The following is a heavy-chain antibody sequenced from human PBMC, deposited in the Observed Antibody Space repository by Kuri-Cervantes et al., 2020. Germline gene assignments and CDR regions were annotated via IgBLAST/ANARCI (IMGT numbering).Heavy chain of an antibody. V-gene: IGHV3-64*01. J-gene: IGHJ6*02. Sequence: GGSLRLSCAASGFTFSSYAMHWVRQAPGKGLEYVSAISSNGGRTYCANSVKGRFTISRDNSKNTLYLQMGSLRAEDMAVYYCARSMWFGEFGFYYYYGMDVWGQGTTVTVSS. CDR3: ARSMWFGEFGFYYYYGMDV. CDR1: GFTFSSYA. CDR2: ISSNGGRT. D-gene: IGHD3-10*01.